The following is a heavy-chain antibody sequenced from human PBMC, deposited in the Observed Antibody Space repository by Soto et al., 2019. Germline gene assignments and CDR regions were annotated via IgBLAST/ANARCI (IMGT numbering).Heavy chain of an antibody. CDR1: GFTFSSYS. V-gene: IGHV3-21*01. J-gene: IGHJ3*02. CDR2: ISSSSSYI. CDR3: ARDPEPQQLAAFDI. Sequence: GGSLRLSCAASGFTFSSYSMNWVRQAPGKGLEWVSSISSSSSYIYYADSVKGRFTISRDNAKNSLYLQMNSLRAEDTAVYYCARDPEPQQLAAFDIWGQGTVVTVSS. D-gene: IGHD6-13*01.